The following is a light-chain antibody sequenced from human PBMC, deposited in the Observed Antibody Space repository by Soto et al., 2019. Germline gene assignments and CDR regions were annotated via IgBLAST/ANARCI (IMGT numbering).Light chain of an antibody. CDR2: GAS. V-gene: IGKV3-15*01. CDR3: QHYRDWPLT. Sequence: VLTQSPGTLSLSPGERGTLSGSASQSISSNFVAWYQQKPGQAPRLLIYGASTRATDIPARFSGSGSGTEFTLTISSLQSEDLAVYYCQHYRDWPLTFGGGTKVDVK. CDR1: QSISSN. J-gene: IGKJ4*01.